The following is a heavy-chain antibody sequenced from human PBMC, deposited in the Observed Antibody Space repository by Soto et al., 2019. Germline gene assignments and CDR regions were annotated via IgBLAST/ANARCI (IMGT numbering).Heavy chain of an antibody. V-gene: IGHV3-30-3*01. CDR3: ARDMEEVMKWFDP. Sequence: GGSLRLSCAASGFTFSSYAMHWVRQAPGKGLEWVAVISYDGSNKYYADSVKGRFTISRDNSKNTLYLQMNSLRAEDTAVYYCARDMEEVMKWFDPWGQGTLVSVSS. CDR2: ISYDGSNK. J-gene: IGHJ5*02. D-gene: IGHD3-16*01. CDR1: GFTFSSYA.